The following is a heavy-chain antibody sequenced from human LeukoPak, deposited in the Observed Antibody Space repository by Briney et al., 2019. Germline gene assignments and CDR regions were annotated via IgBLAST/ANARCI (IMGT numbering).Heavy chain of an antibody. J-gene: IGHJ6*03. V-gene: IGHV4-39*01. CDR2: IYYSGST. D-gene: IGHD4-17*01. Sequence: SETLSLTCTVSGGSISSSSYYWGWIRQPPGKGLEWIGSIYYSGSTYYNPSLKSRVTISVDTSRNQFSLKLSSVTAADTAVYYCARQRYGDYYMDVWGKGTTVTISS. CDR1: GGSISSSSYY. CDR3: ARQRYGDYYMDV.